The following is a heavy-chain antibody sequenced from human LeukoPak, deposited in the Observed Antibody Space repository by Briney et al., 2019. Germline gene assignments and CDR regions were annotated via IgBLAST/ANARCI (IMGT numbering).Heavy chain of an antibody. Sequence: SETLSLTCAVYGGSFIGYYWSGIRQPPGKGLEWIGEINHGGSTNYTSCVNSLVIVSVVTSKTQFSLRLSSVSAENTAVYHCARTSRATHMVRGVNIPDGGSCFATCGERTLVSVSS. CDR2: INHGGST. CDR1: GGSFIGYY. D-gene: IGHD3-10*01. CDR3: ARTSRATHMVRGVNIPDGGSCFAT. J-gene: IGHJ5*02. V-gene: IGHV4-34*01.